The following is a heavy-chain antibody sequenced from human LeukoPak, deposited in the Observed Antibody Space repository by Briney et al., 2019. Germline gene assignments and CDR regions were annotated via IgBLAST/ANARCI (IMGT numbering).Heavy chain of an antibody. J-gene: IGHJ3*02. CDR1: GYTFTSYD. CDR2: MNPNSGGT. D-gene: IGHD6-19*01. Sequence: ASVKVSCKASGYTFTSYDINWVRQATGQGLEWMGWMNPNSGGTNYAQKFQGRVTMTRDTSISTAYMELSRLRSDDTAVYYCARPIAVAGTGDAFDIWGQGTMVTVSS. V-gene: IGHV1-2*02. CDR3: ARPIAVAGTGDAFDI.